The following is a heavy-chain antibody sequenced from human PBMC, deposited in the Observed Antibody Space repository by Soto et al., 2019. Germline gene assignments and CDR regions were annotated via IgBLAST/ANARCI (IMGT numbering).Heavy chain of an antibody. Sequence: ASVKVSCKASGYTFTSYGISWVRQAPGQGLEWMGWISAYNGNTNYAQKLQGRVTMTTDTSTSTAYMELRSLRSDDTAVYYCARTDDSWWSVGSGMDVSGQGSTVTVSS. CDR2: ISAYNGNT. CDR3: ARTDDSWWSVGSGMDV. V-gene: IGHV1-18*01. D-gene: IGHD2-15*01. J-gene: IGHJ6*02. CDR1: GYTFTSYG.